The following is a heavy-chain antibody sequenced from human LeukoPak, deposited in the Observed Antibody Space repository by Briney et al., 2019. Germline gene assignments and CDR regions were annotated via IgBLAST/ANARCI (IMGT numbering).Heavy chain of an antibody. J-gene: IGHJ4*02. Sequence: GGFLRLSCAASGFTFSTYWMSWVRQAPGKGLEWVANIQQDGSEKYYVASVKGRFTISRDNAKNSLYLQMNSLRAEDTAVYYCARDSEGIRLDMIVVVPAAREGFDYWGQGTLVTVSS. CDR2: IQQDGSEK. CDR1: GFTFSTYW. CDR3: ARDSEGIRLDMIVVVPAAREGFDY. V-gene: IGHV3-7*01. D-gene: IGHD2-2*01.